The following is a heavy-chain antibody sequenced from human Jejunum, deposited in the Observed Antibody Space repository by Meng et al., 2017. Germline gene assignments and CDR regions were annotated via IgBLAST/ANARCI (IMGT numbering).Heavy chain of an antibody. J-gene: IGHJ4*02. D-gene: IGHD4-17*01. Sequence: GGSLRLSCEASGFSFSDYSLSWVRQAPGKGLEWVSSPSTKNAYYAETVKGRFTISRDNSRKTLYLQMDSLRAEDTARYYCAKDRKPDGLWPIDHWGQGTVVTVSS. CDR3: AKDRKPDGLWPIDH. CDR1: GFSFSDYS. CDR2: PSTKNA. V-gene: IGHV3-23*01.